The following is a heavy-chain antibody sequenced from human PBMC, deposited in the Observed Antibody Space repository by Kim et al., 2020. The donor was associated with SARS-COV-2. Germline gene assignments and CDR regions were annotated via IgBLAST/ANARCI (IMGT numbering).Heavy chain of an antibody. CDR1: GFTFSSYW. J-gene: IGHJ4*02. CDR3: ASGTYYDSSGHTHDY. Sequence: GGSLRLSCAASGFTFSSYWMSWVRQAPGKGLEWVANIKQDGSEKYYVDSVKGRFTISRDNAKNSLYLQMNSLRAEDTAVYYCASGTYYDSSGHTHDYWGQGTLVTVSS. D-gene: IGHD3-22*01. V-gene: IGHV3-7*01. CDR2: IKQDGSEK.